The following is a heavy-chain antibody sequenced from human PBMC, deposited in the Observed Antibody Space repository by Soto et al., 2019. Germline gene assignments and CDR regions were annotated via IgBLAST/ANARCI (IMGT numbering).Heavy chain of an antibody. D-gene: IGHD3-3*01. CDR2: IWYDGSLE. CDR3: AKPSYDFWSGYYHPIDY. CDR1: GFSFSSFG. J-gene: IGHJ4*02. Sequence: QVQLVESGGGVVQPGRSLRLSCAASGFSFSSFGVHWVRQAPGKGLEWVAIIWYDGSLEYYADSVKGRFTISRDNSKNTLYLQMNSLRVEDTAVYYCAKPSYDFWSGYYHPIDYWGQGTLVTVSS. V-gene: IGHV3-33*03.